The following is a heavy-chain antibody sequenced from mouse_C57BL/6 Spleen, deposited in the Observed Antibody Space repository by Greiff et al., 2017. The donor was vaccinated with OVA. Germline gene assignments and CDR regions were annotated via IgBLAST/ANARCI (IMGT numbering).Heavy chain of an antibody. J-gene: IGHJ1*03. Sequence: EVKVVESGGGLVKPGGSLKLSCAASGFTFSDYGMHWVRQAPEKGLEWVAYISSGSSTIYYADTVKGRFTISRDNAKNTLFLQMTSLRSEDTAMYYCARLYYYGSSGYFDVWGTGTTVTVSS. CDR3: ARLYYYGSSGYFDV. CDR1: GFTFSDYG. D-gene: IGHD1-1*01. V-gene: IGHV5-17*01. CDR2: ISSGSSTI.